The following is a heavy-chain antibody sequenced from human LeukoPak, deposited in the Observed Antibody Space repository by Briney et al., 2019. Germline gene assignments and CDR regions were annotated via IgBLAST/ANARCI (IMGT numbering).Heavy chain of an antibody. CDR3: ARHESFRSSWNY. V-gene: IGHV4-30-4*08. D-gene: IGHD6-13*01. Sequence: SETLSLTCTVSGGSISSGDYYWSWIRQPPGKGLEWIGYIYYSGSTYYNPSLKSRVTMSVDTSKNHFSLKLSSVTAADTAVYYCARHESFRSSWNYWGQGALVTVSS. J-gene: IGHJ4*02. CDR1: GGSISSGDYY. CDR2: IYYSGST.